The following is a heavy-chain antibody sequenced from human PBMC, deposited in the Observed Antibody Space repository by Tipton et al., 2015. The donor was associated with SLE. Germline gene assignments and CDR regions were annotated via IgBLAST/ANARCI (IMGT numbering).Heavy chain of an antibody. CDR3: ARERGRITMVRGVKTPPASFDY. CDR2: INHSGST. CDR1: GGSFSGYY. D-gene: IGHD3-10*01. V-gene: IGHV4-34*01. Sequence: GLVKPSETLSLTCAVYGGSFSGYYWSWIRQPPGKGLEWIGEINHSGSTNYNPSLKSRVTISVDTSKNQFSLKLSSVTAADTAVYYCARERGRITMVRGVKTPPASFDYWGQGTLVTVSS. J-gene: IGHJ4*02.